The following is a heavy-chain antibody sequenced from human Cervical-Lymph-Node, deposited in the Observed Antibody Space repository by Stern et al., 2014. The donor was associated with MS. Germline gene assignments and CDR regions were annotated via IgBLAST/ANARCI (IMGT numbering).Heavy chain of an antibody. V-gene: IGHV1-69*06. CDR1: GGTFKNLA. CDR2: ITPIFGTS. J-gene: IGHJ4*02. Sequence: MPLVESGPEVRKPGSSVKVSCKASGGTFKNLAFTWVRQAPGQGLEWIGRITPIFGTSDFAQKFQDRVTLTADKSTATAYMELSSLKSDDTAVYYCASAHYTASWCNYWGQGTLVTVSS. CDR3: ASAHYTASWCNY. D-gene: IGHD6-13*01.